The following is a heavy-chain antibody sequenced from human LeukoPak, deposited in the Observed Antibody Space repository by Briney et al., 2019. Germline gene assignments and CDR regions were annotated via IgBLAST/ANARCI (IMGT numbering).Heavy chain of an antibody. CDR1: GGSISSSSYY. D-gene: IGHD3-22*01. CDR2: IYYSGST. V-gene: IGHV4-39*01. J-gene: IGHJ4*02. Sequence: SEPLSLTCTVSGGSISSSSYYWGWIRQPPGKGLEWIGSIYYSGSTYYNPSLKSRVTIYVDTSKNQFSLKLSSVTAADTAVYYCAGLYYYDSSSYYSHFDYWGQGTLVTVSS. CDR3: AGLYYYDSSSYYSHFDY.